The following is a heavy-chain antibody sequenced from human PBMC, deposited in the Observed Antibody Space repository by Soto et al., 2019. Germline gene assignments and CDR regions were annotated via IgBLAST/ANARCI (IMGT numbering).Heavy chain of an antibody. J-gene: IGHJ6*02. CDR3: AKEVGTTVAKYYYYGMDV. Sequence: GGSLRLSCAASGFTFDDYAMHWVRQAPGKGLEWVSGISWNSGSIGYADSVKGRFTISRDNAKNSLYLQMNSLRAEDTALYYCAKEVGTTVAKYYYYGMDVWGQGTTVTVSS. CDR2: ISWNSGSI. V-gene: IGHV3-9*01. CDR1: GFTFDDYA. D-gene: IGHD4-17*01.